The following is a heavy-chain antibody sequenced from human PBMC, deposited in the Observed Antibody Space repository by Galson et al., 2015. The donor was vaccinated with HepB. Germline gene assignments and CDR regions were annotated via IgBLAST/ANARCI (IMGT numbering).Heavy chain of an antibody. CDR3: VRYYDSRGYYYLPDY. CDR1: GFIFNNYA. Sequence: SLRISCAASGFIFNNYAIHWVRQAPGKGLEWVAVISYDGSNKYYADSVKGRFTISRDNSKNTLYLQMNSLRAEDTAVYYCVRYYDSRGYYYLPDYWGQVTLVTISS. J-gene: IGHJ4*02. D-gene: IGHD3-22*01. V-gene: IGHV3-30*04. CDR2: ISYDGSNK.